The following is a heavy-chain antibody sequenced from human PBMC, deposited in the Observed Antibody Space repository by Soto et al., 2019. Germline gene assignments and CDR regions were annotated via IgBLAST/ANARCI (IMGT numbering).Heavy chain of an antibody. CDR2: INAGNGNT. D-gene: IGHD1-26*01. CDR3: ARWVGGNYFHY. J-gene: IGHJ4*02. CDR1: GYTXTKYA. Sequence: SXKVSSKAPGYTXTKYAFDLVLQAPGQRLEWMGWINAGNGNTKYSQKFQVRLTITREKSASKANMDMRRLRPEDTAVYFCARWVGGNYFHYWGQGTQGTVSS. V-gene: IGHV1-3*01.